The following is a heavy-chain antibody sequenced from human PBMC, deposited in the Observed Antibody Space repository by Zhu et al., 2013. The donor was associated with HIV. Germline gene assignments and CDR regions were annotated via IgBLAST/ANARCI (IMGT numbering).Heavy chain of an antibody. D-gene: IGHD2-2*01. J-gene: IGHJ4*02. CDR3: AVPDCSSTSCYSFDY. V-gene: IGHV1-2*02. Sequence: QVQLVQSGAEVKKPGASVKVSCKASGYTFTGYYMHWVRQAPGQGLEWMGWINPNSGGTNYAQKFQGRVTMTRDTSISTAYMELSRLRSDDTAVYYCAVPDCSSTSCYSFDYWGQGTLVTVSS. CDR1: GYTFTGYY. CDR2: INPNSGGT.